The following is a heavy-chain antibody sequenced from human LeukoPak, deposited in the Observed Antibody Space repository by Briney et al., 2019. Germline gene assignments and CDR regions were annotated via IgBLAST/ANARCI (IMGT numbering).Heavy chain of an antibody. CDR1: GFTFSSYA. J-gene: IGHJ4*02. CDR3: ARIAYGSGSYPWI. D-gene: IGHD3-10*01. V-gene: IGHV3-23*01. Sequence: GGSLRLSCAASGFTFSSYAMSWVRQAPGKGLEWVSAISGSGGSTYYADSVKGRFTISRDSAKNSLYLQMNSLRAEDTAVYYCARIAYGSGSYPWIWGQGTLVTVSS. CDR2: ISGSGGST.